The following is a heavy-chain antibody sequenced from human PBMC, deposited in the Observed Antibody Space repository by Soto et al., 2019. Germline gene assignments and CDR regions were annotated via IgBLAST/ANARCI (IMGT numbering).Heavy chain of an antibody. CDR1: GFTFSSYG. V-gene: IGHV3-30*18. D-gene: IGHD3-16*01. Sequence: QVQLVESGGGVVQPGRSLRLSCAASGFTFSSYGMHWVRQAPGKGLERVAVISYDGSNKYYADSVKGRFTISRDNSKNPLYLQMNSLRAEVTAVYYCAKDILGVVGFDYWGQGTLVTVSS. J-gene: IGHJ4*02. CDR3: AKDILGVVGFDY. CDR2: ISYDGSNK.